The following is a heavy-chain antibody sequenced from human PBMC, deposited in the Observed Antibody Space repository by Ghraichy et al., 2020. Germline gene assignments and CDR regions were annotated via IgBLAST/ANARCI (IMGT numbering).Heavy chain of an antibody. J-gene: IGHJ6*02. CDR1: GFTFSDYY. V-gene: IGHV3-11*01. CDR3: ARLSAAAGPGHYYYYYGMDV. CDR2: ISSSGSTI. D-gene: IGHD6-13*01. Sequence: GESLRLSCAASGFTFSDYYMSWIRQAPGKGLEWVSYISSSGSTIYYADSVKGRFTISRDNAKNSLYLQMNSLRAEDTAVYYCARLSAAAGPGHYYYYYGMDVWGQGTTVTVSS.